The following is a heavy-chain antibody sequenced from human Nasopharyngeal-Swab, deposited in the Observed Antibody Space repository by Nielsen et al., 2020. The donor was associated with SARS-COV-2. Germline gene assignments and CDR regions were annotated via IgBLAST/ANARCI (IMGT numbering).Heavy chain of an antibody. CDR1: GGSISSGDYY. D-gene: IGHD3-22*01. V-gene: IGHV4-30-4*01. J-gene: IGHJ4*02. Sequence: SETLSLTCTVSGGSISSGDYYWSWIRQPPGKGLEWIGYIYYSGSTYYNPSLKSRVTISVDTSKNQFSLKLSSVTAADTAVYYCARGNTYYYDSTLSEIDYWGQGTLVTVSS. CDR3: ARGNTYYYDSTLSEIDY. CDR2: IYYSGST.